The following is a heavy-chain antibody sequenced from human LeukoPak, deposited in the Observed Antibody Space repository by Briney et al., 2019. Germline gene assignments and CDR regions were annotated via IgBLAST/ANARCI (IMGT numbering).Heavy chain of an antibody. D-gene: IGHD2-2*02. V-gene: IGHV4-59*01. CDR2: IYYSGST. CDR1: GGSISSYY. Sequence: SETLSLTCTVSGGSISSYYWSWIRQPPGKGLEWIGYIYYSGSTNYNPSLKSRVTISVDTSKNQFSLKLSSVTAADTAVYYCARLLGYCSSTSCYTHRYFDLWGRGTLVTVSS. J-gene: IGHJ2*01. CDR3: ARLLGYCSSTSCYTHRYFDL.